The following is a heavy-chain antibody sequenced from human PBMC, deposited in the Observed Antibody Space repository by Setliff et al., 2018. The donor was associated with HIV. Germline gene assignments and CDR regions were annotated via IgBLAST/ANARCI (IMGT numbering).Heavy chain of an antibody. J-gene: IGHJ3*02. CDR2: IIPVLDTT. CDR1: GGTSNTYA. D-gene: IGHD3-10*01. CDR3: AGPRGDEAFDI. V-gene: IGHV1-69*11. Sequence: SVKVSCKASGGTSNTYAMNWVRQAPGQGLEWMGQIIPVLDTTDYAQKFQGRVTITADESTRTMYMELSSLRSEDTAVYYCAGPRGDEAFDIWGQGTMVTVS.